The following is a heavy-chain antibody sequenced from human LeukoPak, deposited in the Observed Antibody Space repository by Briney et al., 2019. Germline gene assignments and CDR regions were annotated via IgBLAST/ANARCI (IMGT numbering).Heavy chain of an antibody. V-gene: IGHV3-9*01. Sequence: PGGSLRLSCAASGFTFDDYAMHWVRHAPGKGLEWVSGISWNSGSIVYADSVKGRFTISRDNAKNSLYLQMNSLRAEDTALYYCAKGKTGIAVAGTVDYWGQGTLVTVSS. CDR3: AKGKTGIAVAGTVDY. D-gene: IGHD6-19*01. CDR1: GFTFDDYA. J-gene: IGHJ4*02. CDR2: ISWNSGSI.